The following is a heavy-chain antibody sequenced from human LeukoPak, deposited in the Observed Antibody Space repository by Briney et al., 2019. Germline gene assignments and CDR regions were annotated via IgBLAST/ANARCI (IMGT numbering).Heavy chain of an antibody. J-gene: IGHJ4*02. CDR1: GFTFSSYS. Sequence: GGSLRLSCAASGFTFSSYSMNWVRQAPGKGLEWVSSISSSSSYIYYADSVKGRFTISRDNAKNSLYLQMNSLGAEDTAVYYCAKDLGQGSCIWGQGTLVTVSS. CDR2: ISSSSSYI. CDR3: AKDLGQGSCI. D-gene: IGHD2-8*01. V-gene: IGHV3-21*01.